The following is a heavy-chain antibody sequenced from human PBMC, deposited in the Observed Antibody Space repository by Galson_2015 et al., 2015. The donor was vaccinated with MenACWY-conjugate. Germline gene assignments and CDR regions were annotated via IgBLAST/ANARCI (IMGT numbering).Heavy chain of an antibody. V-gene: IGHV3-7*01. D-gene: IGHD2-21*01. CDR3: ASSEIVSS. J-gene: IGHJ5*02. CDR1: GFTVSRYW. Sequence: SLRLSCAASGFTVSRYWMTWVRQAPGKGLEWVANINQDGSDKSYVDSVKGRFAISKDNAKNSMFLQMSSLKVEDSAVYYCASSEIVSSWGRGALVTVSS. CDR2: INQDGSDK.